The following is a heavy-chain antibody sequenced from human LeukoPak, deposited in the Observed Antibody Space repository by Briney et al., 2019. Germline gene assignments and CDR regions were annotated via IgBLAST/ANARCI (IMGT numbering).Heavy chain of an antibody. D-gene: IGHD6-13*01. CDR1: GYTFTSYD. Sequence: ASVRVSCKASGYTFTSYDINWVRQAPGQGLEWMGWMNPNSGNTGYAQKFQGRVTMTRNTSISTAYMELSSLRSEDTAVYYCARGPIAAAGRFDYWGQGTLVTVSS. V-gene: IGHV1-8*01. J-gene: IGHJ4*02. CDR3: ARGPIAAAGRFDY. CDR2: MNPNSGNT.